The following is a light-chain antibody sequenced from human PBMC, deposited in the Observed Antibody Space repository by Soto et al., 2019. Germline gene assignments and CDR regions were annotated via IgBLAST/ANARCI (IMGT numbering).Light chain of an antibody. CDR2: EAS. CDR1: QDISTY. V-gene: IGKV1-33*01. J-gene: IGKJ4*01. CDR3: QQYENFPLT. Sequence: DIQMTQSPSSLSASVGDRVTITCQASQDISTYLNWYQQKPGKVPNLLIYEASNLETGVPSRFSGSGSGTDFTFTISSLQPEDIATYYCQQYENFPLTFGGGTKVEIK.